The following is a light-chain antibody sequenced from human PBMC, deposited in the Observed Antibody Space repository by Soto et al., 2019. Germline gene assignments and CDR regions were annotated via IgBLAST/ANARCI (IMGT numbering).Light chain of an antibody. CDR2: GAS. CDR3: QQYGSSLPIT. J-gene: IGKJ5*01. CDR1: QSVRSSY. Sequence: EIVLTQSPGTLSLSPGERATLSCRASQSVRSSYLAWYQQKPGQAPRLLIYGASSRATGIPDRFSGSGSGTDFTLTISRLEPEDVAVYYCQQYGSSLPITFGQGTRLEIK. V-gene: IGKV3-20*01.